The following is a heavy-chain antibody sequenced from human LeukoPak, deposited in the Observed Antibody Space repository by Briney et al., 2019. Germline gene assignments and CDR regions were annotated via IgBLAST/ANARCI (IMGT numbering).Heavy chain of an antibody. V-gene: IGHV4-61*02. CDR1: GGSISSRSYY. CDR3: ASFRYCTSTSCSAPGAYYYYMDV. J-gene: IGHJ6*03. CDR2: IWTSGNT. D-gene: IGHD2-2*01. Sequence: PSETLSLTCTVSGGSISSRSYYCDWIRQPAGKGLEWVGRIWTSGNTNYNPSLKSRVTISVDTSKNQFSLKLSSVTAADTAVYYCASFRYCTSTSCSAPGAYYYYMDVWGTGTTVTVSS.